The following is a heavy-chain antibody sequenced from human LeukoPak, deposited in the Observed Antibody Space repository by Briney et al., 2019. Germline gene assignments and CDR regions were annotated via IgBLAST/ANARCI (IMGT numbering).Heavy chain of an antibody. CDR3: ARHFAYSSSSYFDY. CDR2: VYYTGGT. Sequence: PSETLSLTCGVSGGSVSSYYWSWIRQPPGKGLEWIGYVYYTGGTNYNPSLKSRVTMFEDKSKNQFSLRLYSVTVADTAVYYCARHFAYSSSSYFDYWGQGSLVTVSS. V-gene: IGHV4-59*08. CDR1: GGSVSSYY. J-gene: IGHJ4*02. D-gene: IGHD6-6*01.